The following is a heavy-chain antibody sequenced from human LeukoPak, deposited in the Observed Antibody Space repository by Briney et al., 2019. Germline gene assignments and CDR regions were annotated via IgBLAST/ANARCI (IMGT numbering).Heavy chain of an antibody. CDR2: INVGGRDT. D-gene: IGHD3-10*01. Sequence: GASLRLSCAASGFTFSSYARSLVRQPPGEGLEWLAPINVGGRDTFHPDFVNGRFTLSRDNSKHPLYLQMPSLRAEDTAVYYCAKGSSGQRPYYFDYWGQGNLVTVSS. V-gene: IGHV3-23*01. J-gene: IGHJ4*02. CDR1: GFTFSSYA. CDR3: AKGSSGQRPYYFDY.